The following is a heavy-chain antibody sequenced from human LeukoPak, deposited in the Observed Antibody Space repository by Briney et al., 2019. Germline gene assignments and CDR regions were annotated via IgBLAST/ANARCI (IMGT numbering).Heavy chain of an antibody. CDR2: IIPIFGTA. Sequence: ASVKVSCKASGGTFSSYAISWVRQAPGQGLEWMGGIIPIFGTANYAQKFQGRVTITADESTSTAYMELSSLRSEDTAVYYCARYSLRSTSLDYWGQGTPVTVSS. D-gene: IGHD2-2*01. CDR3: ARYSLRSTSLDY. J-gene: IGHJ4*02. V-gene: IGHV1-69*01. CDR1: GGTFSSYA.